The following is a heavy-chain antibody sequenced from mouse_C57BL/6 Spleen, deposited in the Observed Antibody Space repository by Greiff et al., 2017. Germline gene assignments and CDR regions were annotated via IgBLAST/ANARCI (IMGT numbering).Heavy chain of an antibody. CDR2: ISYSGST. D-gene: IGHD2-4*01. Sequence: EVQLQESGPGMVKPSQSLSLTCTVTGYSITSGYDWHWIRHFPGNKLEWMGYISYSGSTNYNPSLKSRISITHDTSKNHFFLKLNSVTTEDTATYYCARGDYSYAMDYWGQGTSVTVSS. J-gene: IGHJ4*01. CDR1: GYSITSGYD. V-gene: IGHV3-1*01. CDR3: ARGDYSYAMDY.